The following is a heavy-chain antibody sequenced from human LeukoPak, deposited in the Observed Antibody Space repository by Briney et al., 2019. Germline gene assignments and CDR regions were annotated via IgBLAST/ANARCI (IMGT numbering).Heavy chain of an antibody. CDR3: ARDDRGAAAGIDY. CDR2: ISAYNGNT. Sequence: ASVKVSYKASGGTFSSYAISWVRQAPGQGLEWMGWISAYNGNTNYAQKLQGRVTMTTDTSTSTAYMELRSLRSDDTAVYYCARDDRGAAAGIDYWGQGTLVTVSS. D-gene: IGHD6-13*01. CDR1: GGTFSSYA. V-gene: IGHV1-18*01. J-gene: IGHJ4*02.